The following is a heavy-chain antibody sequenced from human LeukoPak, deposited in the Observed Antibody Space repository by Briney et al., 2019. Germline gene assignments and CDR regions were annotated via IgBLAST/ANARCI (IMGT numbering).Heavy chain of an antibody. CDR2: ISWNSGSI. CDR1: GFTFDDYA. D-gene: IGHD3-10*01. Sequence: GRSLRLSCAASGFTFDDYAMHWVRQAPGKGLEWVSGISWNSGSIGYADSVKGRFTISRDKAKNSLYLQMNSLRAEDTALYYCAKGVRITMVRGAFDIWGQGTMVTVCS. V-gene: IGHV3-9*01. J-gene: IGHJ3*02. CDR3: AKGVRITMVRGAFDI.